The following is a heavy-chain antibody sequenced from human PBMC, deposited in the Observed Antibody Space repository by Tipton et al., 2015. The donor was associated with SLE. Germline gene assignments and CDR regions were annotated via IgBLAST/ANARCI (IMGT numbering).Heavy chain of an antibody. Sequence: LRLSCTVFGGSISSYYWSWIRQPPGKGLEWIGYIYYSGSTNYNPSLKSRVTISVDTSKNQFSLKLSSVTAADTAVYYCARALGYMDVWGKGTTVTVSS. CDR2: IYYSGST. D-gene: IGHD3-16*01. CDR1: GGSISSYY. J-gene: IGHJ6*03. V-gene: IGHV4-59*01. CDR3: ARALGYMDV.